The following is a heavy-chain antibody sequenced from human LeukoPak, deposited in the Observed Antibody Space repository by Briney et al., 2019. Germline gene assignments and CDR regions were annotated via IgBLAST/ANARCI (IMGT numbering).Heavy chain of an antibody. V-gene: IGHV3-21*01. J-gene: IGHJ4*02. CDR1: GFTFSSYT. Sequence: GGSLRLSCAASGFTFSSYTMSWVRQAPGKGLEWVSSISSSRSYIHYADSVKGRFTISRDNAKNSLYLQMNSLRAEDTAVYYCARDRDWNYDHFDYWGQGTLVTVSS. D-gene: IGHD1-7*01. CDR3: ARDRDWNYDHFDY. CDR2: ISSSRSYI.